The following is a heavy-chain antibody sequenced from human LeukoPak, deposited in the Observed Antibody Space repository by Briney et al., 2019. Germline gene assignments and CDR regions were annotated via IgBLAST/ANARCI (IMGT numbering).Heavy chain of an antibody. CDR3: ARHVRYSYGSPFDY. CDR1: GGSISSYY. V-gene: IGHV4-59*08. J-gene: IGHJ4*02. Sequence: SETLSLTCTVSGGSISSYYWSWIRQPPGKGLEWIGYIYYSGSTNYNPSLKSRVTISVDTSKNQFSLKLSSVTAADTAVYYCARHVRYSYGSPFDYWGQGTLFTVSS. CDR2: IYYSGST. D-gene: IGHD5-18*01.